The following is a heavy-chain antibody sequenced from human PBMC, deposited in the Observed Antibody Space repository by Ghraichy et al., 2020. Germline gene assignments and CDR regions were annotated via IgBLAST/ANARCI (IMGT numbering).Heavy chain of an antibody. V-gene: IGHV3-30*18. CDR3: AKSNCGGDCYLDY. D-gene: IGHD2-21*02. Sequence: GSLNISCAASGFTFSSYGMHWVRQAPGKGLEWVAFISYDGSNKYYSDSVKGRFTISRDNSKNTVYLQMNSLRAEDTAVYYCAKSNCGGDCYLDYWGQGTLVTVSS. CDR2: ISYDGSNK. CDR1: GFTFSSYG. J-gene: IGHJ4*02.